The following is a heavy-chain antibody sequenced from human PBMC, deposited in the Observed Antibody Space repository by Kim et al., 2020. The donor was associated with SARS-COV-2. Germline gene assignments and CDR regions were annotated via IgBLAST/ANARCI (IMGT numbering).Heavy chain of an antibody. CDR3: ARGRIGYWYFDL. V-gene: IGHV4-34*01. CDR2: INHSGST. CDR1: GGSFSGYY. J-gene: IGHJ2*01. D-gene: IGHD3-3*01. Sequence: SETLSLTCAVYGGSFSGYYWSWIRQPPGKGLEWIGEINHSGSTDYNPSLKSRVTISVDTSKNQFSLKLSSVTASDTAVYYCARGRIGYWYFDLWGRGTLV.